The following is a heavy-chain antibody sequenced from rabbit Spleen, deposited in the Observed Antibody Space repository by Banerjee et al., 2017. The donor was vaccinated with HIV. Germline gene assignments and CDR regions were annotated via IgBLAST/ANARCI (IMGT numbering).Heavy chain of an antibody. V-gene: IGHV1S40*01. J-gene: IGHJ4*01. CDR3: TRDSGSGPYIDGYFNL. CDR1: GFSFSGTYW. CDR2: IYTGSDST. D-gene: IGHD1-1*01. Sequence: QSLEESGGDLVKPGASLTLTCTASGFSFSGTYWICWVRQAPGKGLEWITCIYTGSDSTYYATWARGRFTISKPSSTTVTLRMTSLTVAETATFFCTRDSGSGPYIDGYFNLWGPGTLVTVS.